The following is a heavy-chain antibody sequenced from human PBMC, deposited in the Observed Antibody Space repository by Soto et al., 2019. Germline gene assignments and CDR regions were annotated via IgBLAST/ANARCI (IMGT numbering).Heavy chain of an antibody. J-gene: IGHJ3*01. D-gene: IGHD3-22*01. CDR3: ARDQLYYNDISGRPLNAFDV. CDR2: ISINRTTI. CDR1: GFTFSSYS. Sequence: GGSLRLSCSASGFTFSSYSMHWVRQAPGKGLECVSSISINRTTIHYADSVKGRFTISRDNAKNSLYLQMNSLRAEDTAVYYCARDQLYYNDISGRPLNAFDVWGQGTMVTVSS. V-gene: IGHV3-64*04.